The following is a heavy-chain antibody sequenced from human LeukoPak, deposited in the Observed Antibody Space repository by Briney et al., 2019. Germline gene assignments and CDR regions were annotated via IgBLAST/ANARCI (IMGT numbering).Heavy chain of an antibody. Sequence: PGGSLRLSCAASGFTFRNYEMHWVRQAPGRGLEGVSYIAPSGETTLFYAASVKGPFTISRDNAKNSLYMQMNSLRAEDTAVYYCARGDYVNAFDIWGQGTMVTVSS. V-gene: IGHV3-48*03. CDR2: IAPSGETTL. J-gene: IGHJ3*02. D-gene: IGHD4-17*01. CDR3: ARGDYVNAFDI. CDR1: GFTFRNYE.